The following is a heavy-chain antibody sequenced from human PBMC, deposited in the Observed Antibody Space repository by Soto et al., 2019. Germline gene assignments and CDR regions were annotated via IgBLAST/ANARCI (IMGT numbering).Heavy chain of an antibody. J-gene: IGHJ5*02. Sequence: PSDTLSLTCTVSGGSISGSSYFWDWVRQSPEKGLEWVGSIYYTGSTFYNPSLKSRVTMSVDTSTNHFSLKVISVTAADTAVYFCARHPRITGRGVGFDPWGQGTLVTVSS. CDR3: ARHPRITGRGVGFDP. D-gene: IGHD6-6*01. CDR2: IYYTGST. V-gene: IGHV4-39*01. CDR1: GGSISGSSYF.